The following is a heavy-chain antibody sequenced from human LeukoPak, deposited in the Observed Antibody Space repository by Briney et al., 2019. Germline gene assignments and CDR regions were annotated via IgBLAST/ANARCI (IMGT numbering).Heavy chain of an antibody. CDR2: ISPDGSQT. CDR1: GFSLSNYW. D-gene: IGHD4-11*01. V-gene: IGHV3-74*01. J-gene: IGHJ6*02. CDR3: GTSPVTPDYYYYGMDV. Sequence: GGSLRLSCAASGFSLSNYWMHWVRQAPGKGLMWVSQISPDGSQTFYADSVKGRFTISRDNSKNTLYLQMNSLRAEDTAVYYCGTSPVTPDYYYYGMDVWGQGTTVTVSS.